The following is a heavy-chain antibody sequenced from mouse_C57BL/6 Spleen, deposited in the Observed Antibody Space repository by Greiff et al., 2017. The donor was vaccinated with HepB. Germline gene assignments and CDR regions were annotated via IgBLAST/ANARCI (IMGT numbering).Heavy chain of an antibody. CDR2: IDPSDSYT. D-gene: IGHD2-1*01. J-gene: IGHJ2*01. Sequence: QVQLQQPGAELVKPGASVKLSCKASGYTFTSYWMQWVKQRPGQGLEWIGEIDPSDSYTNCNQKFKGKATLTVDTSSSTAYMQRSSLTSEDSAVYYCATGNPYYFDYWGQGTTLTVSS. V-gene: IGHV1-50*01. CDR3: ATGNPYYFDY. CDR1: GYTFTSYW.